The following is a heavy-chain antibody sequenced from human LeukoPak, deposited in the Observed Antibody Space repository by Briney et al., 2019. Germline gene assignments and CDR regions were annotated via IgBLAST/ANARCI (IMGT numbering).Heavy chain of an antibody. CDR1: GYTFTDYY. V-gene: IGHV1-2*02. Sequence: ASVKVSCKASGYTFTDYYTHWVRQAPGQGLEWMGWINPNNGGTKYAQKFQGRVTMTSDTSMSTAYMELSRLRSDDTAVYYCARVGGGLVYYFDYWGQGTLVTVSS. CDR3: ARVGGGLVYYFDY. J-gene: IGHJ4*02. D-gene: IGHD2-15*01. CDR2: INPNNGGT.